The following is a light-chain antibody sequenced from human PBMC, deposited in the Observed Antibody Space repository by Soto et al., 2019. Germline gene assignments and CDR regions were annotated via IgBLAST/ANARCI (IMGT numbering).Light chain of an antibody. V-gene: IGLV1-51*01. Sequence: QAVVTQPPSVSATPGQTVTISCSGSNSSIGNNCVSWYQQLPGTAPKLLIYDNNKRPSEIPDRFSGSKSGTSATLGITGLQTGDEADYYRGTWDSSLSAGVFGTGTKLTVL. CDR3: GTWDSSLSAGV. J-gene: IGLJ1*01. CDR2: DNN. CDR1: NSSIGNNC.